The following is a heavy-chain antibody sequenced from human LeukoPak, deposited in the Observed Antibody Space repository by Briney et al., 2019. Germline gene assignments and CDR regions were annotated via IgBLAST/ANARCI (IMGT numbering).Heavy chain of an antibody. V-gene: IGHV3-30*18. D-gene: IGHD6-19*01. Sequence: GSLRLSCAVSGFAFSDYGMHWVRQAPGKGLEWVAVIPYDGSNAYYADSVKGRFTISRDNSKNTLYLQMNSLRAEDTAVYYCAKSNSGWYVPPSDWGQGTLVTVSS. J-gene: IGHJ4*02. CDR1: GFAFSDYG. CDR3: AKSNSGWYVPPSD. CDR2: IPYDGSNA.